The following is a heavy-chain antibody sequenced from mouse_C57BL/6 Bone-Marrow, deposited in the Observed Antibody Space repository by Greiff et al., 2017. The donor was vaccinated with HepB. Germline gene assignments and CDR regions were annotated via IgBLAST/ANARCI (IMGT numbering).Heavy chain of an antibody. V-gene: IGHV1-72*01. CDR3: AREGDYYGSSYGY. CDR2: IDPNSGGT. Sequence: QVQLQQPGAELVMPGASVKLSCKASGYTFTSYWMHWVKQRPGQGLEWIGRIDPNSGGTKYNEKFKSKATLTVDKPSSTAYMQLSSLTSEDSAVYYCAREGDYYGSSYGYWGQGTTLTVSS. CDR1: GYTFTSYW. D-gene: IGHD1-1*01. J-gene: IGHJ2*01.